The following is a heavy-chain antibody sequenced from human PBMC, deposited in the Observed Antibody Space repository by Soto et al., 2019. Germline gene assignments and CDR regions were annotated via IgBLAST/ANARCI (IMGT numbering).Heavy chain of an antibody. D-gene: IGHD2-15*01. J-gene: IGHJ5*02. CDR2: ISAGGDGT. CDR3: AKDRLGSLIVVVVAATPGWFDP. CDR1: GFPFGNYH. Sequence: GGSLRLSCEASGFPFGNYHMSWVRQAPGKGLEWVAGISAGGDGTTYADSVKGRFTISRDNSKNTLYLQMNSLRAEDTAVYYCAKDRLGSLIVVVVAATPGWFDPWGQGTLVTVSS. V-gene: IGHV3-23*01.